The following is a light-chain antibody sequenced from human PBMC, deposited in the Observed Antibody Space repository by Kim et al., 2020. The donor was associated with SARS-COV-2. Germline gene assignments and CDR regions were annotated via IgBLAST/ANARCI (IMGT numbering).Light chain of an antibody. J-gene: IGLJ2*01. CDR3: AAWDDALSGVV. V-gene: IGLV1-47*01. Sequence: GQIVTISCSGSNSNIGNNYVYGYQQLSGTAPKLLIYRNNLRPSGVPDRFSGSKSGTSASLAISGLRSEDEADYYCAAWDDALSGVVFGEGTQLTVL. CDR1: NSNIGNNY. CDR2: RNN.